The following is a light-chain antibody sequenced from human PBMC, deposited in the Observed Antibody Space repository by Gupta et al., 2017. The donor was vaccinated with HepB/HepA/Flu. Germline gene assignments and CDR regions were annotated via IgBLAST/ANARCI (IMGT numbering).Light chain of an antibody. CDR2: DSF. V-gene: IGKV3-11*01. CDR3: QQRSNWPIT. Sequence: EIELTQSPATLSLSPGERATLSCRASQSVSTYLAWYQQKPVQAPSLLIYDSFNRATGIPARFSGTASGTDFTLTISSLDPEDFAVYYCQQRSNWPITFGQGTRLEIK. CDR1: QSVSTY. J-gene: IGKJ5*01.